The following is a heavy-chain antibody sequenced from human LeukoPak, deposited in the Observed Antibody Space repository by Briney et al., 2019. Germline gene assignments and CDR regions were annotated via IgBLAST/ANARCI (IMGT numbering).Heavy chain of an antibody. V-gene: IGHV4-61*05. CDR3: ARGTDSNYDFDY. D-gene: IGHD4-11*01. Sequence: SETLSLTCTVSGGSISSSSYYWGWIRQPPGKGLEWIGYIYYSGSTNYNPSLKSRVTISVDTSKNQFSLKLSSVTAADTAVYYCARGTDSNYDFDYWGQGTLVTVSS. CDR1: GGSISSSSYY. J-gene: IGHJ4*02. CDR2: IYYSGST.